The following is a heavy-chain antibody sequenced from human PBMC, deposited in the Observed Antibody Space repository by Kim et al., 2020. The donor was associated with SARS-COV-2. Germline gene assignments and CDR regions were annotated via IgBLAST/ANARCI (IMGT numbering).Heavy chain of an antibody. CDR1: GFTFSSYG. Sequence: GGSLRLSCAASGFTFSSYGMHWVRQAPGKGLEWVAVIWYDGSNKYYADSVKGRFTISRDNSKNTLYLQMNSLRAEDTAVYYCARGSLLRYYYYYMDVWGKGTTVTVSS. CDR2: IWYDGSNK. D-gene: IGHD3-16*02. V-gene: IGHV3-33*01. CDR3: ARGSLLRYYYYYMDV. J-gene: IGHJ6*03.